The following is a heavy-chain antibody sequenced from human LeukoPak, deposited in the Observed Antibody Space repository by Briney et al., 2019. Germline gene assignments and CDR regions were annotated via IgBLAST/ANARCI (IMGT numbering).Heavy chain of an antibody. CDR3: ARGPVWGNYGWSYFDY. V-gene: IGHV3-30-3*01. Sequence: GGSLRLSCAASGFSFSRYAMHWVRQAPGKGLEWVAVISYDGSNKIYADSVKGRFTISRDNSKNTLYVQTNSLRAEDTAVYYCARGPVWGNYGWSYFDYWGQGTLVTVPS. J-gene: IGHJ4*02. CDR1: GFSFSRYA. D-gene: IGHD3-10*01. CDR2: ISYDGSNK.